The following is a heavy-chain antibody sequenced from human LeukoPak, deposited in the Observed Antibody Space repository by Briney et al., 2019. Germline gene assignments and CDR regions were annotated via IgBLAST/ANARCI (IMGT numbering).Heavy chain of an antibody. CDR1: GFTFDDYA. J-gene: IGHJ4*02. CDR3: AKDGVEMATIIGFFYFDY. D-gene: IGHD5-24*01. V-gene: IGHV3-43*02. CDR2: ISGDGGST. Sequence: GGSLRLSCAASGFTFDDYAMHWVRQAPGKGLEWVSLISGDGGSTHYADSVKGRFTISRDNSKNSLYLQMNSLRTEDTALYYCAKDGVEMATIIGFFYFDYWGQGTLVTVSS.